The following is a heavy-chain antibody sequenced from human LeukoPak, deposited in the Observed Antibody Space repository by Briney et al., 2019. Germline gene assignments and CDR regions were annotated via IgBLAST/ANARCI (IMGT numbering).Heavy chain of an antibody. Sequence: GGSLRLSCAASGFTVSSNYMSWVRQAPGKGLEWVSVIYSGGSTYYADSVKGRFTISRDNSKNTLYLQMNSLRAEDTAVYYCAKSTAAGIGGAFDIWGQGTMVTVSS. V-gene: IGHV3-53*05. D-gene: IGHD6-13*01. CDR1: GFTVSSNY. J-gene: IGHJ3*02. CDR2: IYSGGST. CDR3: AKSTAAGIGGAFDI.